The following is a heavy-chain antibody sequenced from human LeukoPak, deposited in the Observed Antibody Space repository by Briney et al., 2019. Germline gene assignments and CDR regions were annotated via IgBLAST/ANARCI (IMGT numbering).Heavy chain of an antibody. V-gene: IGHV3-30*04. J-gene: IGHJ6*02. Sequence: PGGSLRLSCAASGFPFSSYAMHWVRQAPGKGLEWVAVISYDGSNKYYADSVKGRFTISRDNSKNTPYLQMNSLRAEDTAVYYCARDLGPQLWILPYGMDVWGQGTTVTVSS. CDR3: ARDLGPQLWILPYGMDV. D-gene: IGHD5-24*01. CDR1: GFPFSSYA. CDR2: ISYDGSNK.